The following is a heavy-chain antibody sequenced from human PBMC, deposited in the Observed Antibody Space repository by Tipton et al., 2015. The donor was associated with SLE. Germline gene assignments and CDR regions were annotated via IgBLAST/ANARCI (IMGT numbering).Heavy chain of an antibody. V-gene: IGHV4-31*03. Sequence: TLSLTCSVSGGSINVGFYYWGWIRQHPGKGLEWIGNVYYSGNTNYNPSLRSRVTISVDTSKNQFSLELSSVTAADTAVYYCARGRQGMEVFTMDVWGPGTTVTVSS. CDR1: GGSINVGFYY. CDR3: ARGRQGMEVFTMDV. D-gene: IGHD1-14*01. CDR2: VYYSGNT. J-gene: IGHJ6*02.